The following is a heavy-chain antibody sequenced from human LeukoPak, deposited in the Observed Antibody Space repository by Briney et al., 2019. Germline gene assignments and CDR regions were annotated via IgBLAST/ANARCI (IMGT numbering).Heavy chain of an antibody. J-gene: IGHJ1*01. CDR3: ARDRGGYYDSSGYYDHAEYFQH. CDR1: GYTFTGYY. D-gene: IGHD3-22*01. Sequence: ASVKVSCKASGYTFTGYYMHWARQAPGQGLEWMGWINPNSGGTNYAQKFQGRVTMTRDTSISTAYMELSRLRSDDTAVYYCARDRGGYYDSSGYYDHAEYFQHWGQGTLVTVSS. V-gene: IGHV1-2*02. CDR2: INPNSGGT.